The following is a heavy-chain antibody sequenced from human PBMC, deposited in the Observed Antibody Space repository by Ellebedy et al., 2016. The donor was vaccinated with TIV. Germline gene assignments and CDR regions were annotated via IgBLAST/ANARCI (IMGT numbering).Heavy chain of an antibody. D-gene: IGHD2-8*01. CDR3: ARGYCTTTNCAPAGWLDP. V-gene: IGHV1-2*02. CDR1: RYTFTAYH. CDR2: IRTDSGDT. J-gene: IGHJ5*02. Sequence: AASVKVSCKASRYTFTAYHIHWVRQAPGEGLEWMGWIRTDSGDTHYAPKFQGRVTMTRDTSIPTAYMELSSLRSDDTAVYYCARGYCTTTNCAPAGWLDPWGQGSLVTVSS.